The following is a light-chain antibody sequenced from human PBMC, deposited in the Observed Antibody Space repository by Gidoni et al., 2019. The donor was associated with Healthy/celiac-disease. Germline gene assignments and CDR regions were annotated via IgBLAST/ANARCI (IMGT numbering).Light chain of an antibody. J-gene: IGKJ1*01. Sequence: VSLSITCRASQSISSYLNWYQQKPGKAPKLLIYAASSLQSGVPSRFSGSGSGTDFTLTISSLQPEDFATYYCQQSYSTRWTFGQGTKVEIK. CDR2: AAS. CDR1: QSISSY. CDR3: QQSYSTRWT. V-gene: IGKV1-39*01.